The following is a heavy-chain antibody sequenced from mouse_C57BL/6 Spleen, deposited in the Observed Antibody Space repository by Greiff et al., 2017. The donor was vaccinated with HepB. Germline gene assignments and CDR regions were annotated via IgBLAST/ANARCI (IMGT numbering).Heavy chain of an antibody. CDR1: GYTFTSSW. V-gene: IGHV1-55*01. D-gene: IGHD2-4*01. Sequence: QVQLQQPGAELVKPGASVKMSCKASGYTFTSSWITWVKQRPGQGLEWIGDIYPGSGSTNCNEKFKSKATLTVDTSSSTAYMQLSSLTSEDSAVYYCAGMGYYDYDGGFDDWGQGTTLTVSS. J-gene: IGHJ2*01. CDR3: AGMGYYDYDGGFDD. CDR2: IYPGSGST.